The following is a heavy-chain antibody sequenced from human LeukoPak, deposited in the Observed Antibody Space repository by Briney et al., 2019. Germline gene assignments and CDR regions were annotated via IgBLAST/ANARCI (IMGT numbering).Heavy chain of an antibody. V-gene: IGHV3-23*01. J-gene: IGHJ4*02. CDR1: GFTFSTYA. D-gene: IGHD4-17*01. Sequence: GGSLRLSCAASGFTFSTYAMSWVRQAPGKGLEWVSGISGSGTHTYYADSVKGRFTISRDNSKNTLYLQMNGPRAEDTAVYYCAKERDYGHFDYWGQGTLVTVSS. CDR3: AKERDYGHFDY. CDR2: ISGSGTHT.